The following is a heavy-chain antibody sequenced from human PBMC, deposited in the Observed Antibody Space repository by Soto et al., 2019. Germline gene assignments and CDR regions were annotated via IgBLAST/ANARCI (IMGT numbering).Heavy chain of an antibody. CDR2: ISAYNGYT. CDR1: GYTFTNYD. J-gene: IGHJ4*02. D-gene: IGHD2-15*01. Sequence: ASVKVSCKASGYTFTNYDISWVRQAPGQGLEWMGSISAYNGYTNYARNLQGRVTMATDTSTSTAYMELRSLRSDDTAVYYCARAGGYCSGGSCTYYFDYWGQGALVTVSS. CDR3: ARAGGYCSGGSCTYYFDY. V-gene: IGHV1-18*01.